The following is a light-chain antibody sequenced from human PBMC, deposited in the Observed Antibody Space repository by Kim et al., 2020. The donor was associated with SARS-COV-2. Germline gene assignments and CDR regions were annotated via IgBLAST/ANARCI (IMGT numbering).Light chain of an antibody. CDR3: NSRDSSGNRV. CDR1: SLRSYY. J-gene: IGLJ2*01. V-gene: IGLV3-19*01. Sequence: SSELTQDPAVSVALGQTVRITCQGDSLRSYYATWYQQKPGQAPIVVIYGKNNRPSGIPDRFSGSSSGNTASLTITGAQAEDEADYYCNSRDSSGNRVFGGGTQLTVL. CDR2: GKN.